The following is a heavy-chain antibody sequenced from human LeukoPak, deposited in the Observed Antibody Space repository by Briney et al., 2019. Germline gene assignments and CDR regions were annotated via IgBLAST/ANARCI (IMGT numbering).Heavy chain of an antibody. Sequence: GASVKVSCKASGGTFSSYAISWVRQAPGQGLEWMVGIIPIFGTANYAQKFQGRVTITADESTSTAYMELSSLRSEDTAVYYCARDGWREEDIWGQGTMVTFSS. CDR1: GGTFSSYA. V-gene: IGHV1-69*01. J-gene: IGHJ3*02. CDR2: IIPIFGTA. D-gene: IGHD6-19*01. CDR3: ARDGWREEDI.